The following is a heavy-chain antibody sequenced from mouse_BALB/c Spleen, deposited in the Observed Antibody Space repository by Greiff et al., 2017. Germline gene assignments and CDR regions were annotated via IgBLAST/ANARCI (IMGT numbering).Heavy chain of an antibody. CDR3: TTPITTDAMDY. J-gene: IGHJ4*01. D-gene: IGHD1-1*01. CDR2: IYPGSGST. CDR1: GYTFTSYW. V-gene: IGHV1S22*01. Sequence: LQQPGSELVRPGASVKLSCKASGYTFTSYWMHWVKQRPGQGLEWIGNIYPGSGSTNYYEKFKSKATLTVDTSSSTAYMQLSSLTSEDSAVYYCTTPITTDAMDYWGQGTSVTVSS.